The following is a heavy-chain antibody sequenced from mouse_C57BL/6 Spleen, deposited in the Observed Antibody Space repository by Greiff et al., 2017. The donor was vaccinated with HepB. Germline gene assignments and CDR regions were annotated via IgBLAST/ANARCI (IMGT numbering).Heavy chain of an antibody. Sequence: EVQLQQSGAELVRPGASVKLSCTASGFNIKDYYMHWVKQRPEQGLEWIGRIDPEDGDTEYAPKFQGKATMTADTSSNTAYLQLSSLTSEDTAVYYCTTYVMTTVVAPYAMDYWGQGTSVTVSS. V-gene: IGHV14-1*01. CDR2: IDPEDGDT. J-gene: IGHJ4*01. CDR3: TTYVMTTVVAPYAMDY. D-gene: IGHD1-1*01. CDR1: GFNIKDYY.